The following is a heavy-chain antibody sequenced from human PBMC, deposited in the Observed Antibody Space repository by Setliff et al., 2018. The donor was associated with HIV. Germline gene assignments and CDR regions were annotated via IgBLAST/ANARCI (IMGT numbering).Heavy chain of an antibody. J-gene: IGHJ6*02. CDR3: AKDAHYYYYGMDV. CDR1: GFTFSGYS. Sequence: GGSLRLSCAASGFTFSGYSMHWVRQAPGKGLEWVAFIRYDGSNKYYADSVKGRFTISRDNSKNTLYLQMNSLRAEDTAVYYCAKDAHYYYYGMDVWGQGTTVTVSS. CDR2: IRYDGSNK. V-gene: IGHV3-30*02.